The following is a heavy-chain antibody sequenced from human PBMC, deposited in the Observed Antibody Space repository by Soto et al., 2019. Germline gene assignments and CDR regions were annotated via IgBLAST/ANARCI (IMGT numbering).Heavy chain of an antibody. CDR1: GGSISSGDYY. CDR3: ARGGNGYHILTGFSSHY. CDR2: IYYSGYT. Sequence: QVQLQESGPGLVKPSQTLSLTSTVSGGSISSGDYYWTWIRQPPGKGLEWIGYIYYSGYTYYNPSLKSRITISVDTSKNQFSLKLTSVTAADTAVYFCARGGNGYHILTGFSSHYWGQGTLVTVSS. J-gene: IGHJ4*02. V-gene: IGHV4-30-4*01. D-gene: IGHD3-9*01.